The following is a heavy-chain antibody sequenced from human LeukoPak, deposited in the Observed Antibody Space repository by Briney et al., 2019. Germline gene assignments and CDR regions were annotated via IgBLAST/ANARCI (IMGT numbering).Heavy chain of an antibody. J-gene: IGHJ4*02. Sequence: GGSLRLSCAASGFTFSSYGMHWVRQAPGKGLEWVANIKQDGSEKYYVDSVKGRFTISRDNAKNSLYLRMNSLRAEDTAVYYCARAVSYYDSSGLYYFDYWGQGTLVTVSS. CDR1: GFTFSSYG. CDR3: ARAVSYYDSSGLYYFDY. CDR2: IKQDGSEK. D-gene: IGHD3-22*01. V-gene: IGHV3-7*01.